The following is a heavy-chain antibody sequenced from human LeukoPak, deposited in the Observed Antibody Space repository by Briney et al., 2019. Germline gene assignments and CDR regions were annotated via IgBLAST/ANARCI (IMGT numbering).Heavy chain of an antibody. CDR2: ISGSGGST. D-gene: IGHD3-10*01. J-gene: IGHJ4*02. CDR3: AKDQWGSGSNDY. V-gene: IGHV3-23*01. Sequence: GGSLRLSCAASGFTFSRNGMSWVRQAPGKGLEWVSAISGSGGSTYYADSVKGRFTISRDNSKNTLYLQMNSLRAEDTAVYYCAKDQWGSGSNDYWGQGTLVTVSS. CDR1: GFTFSRNG.